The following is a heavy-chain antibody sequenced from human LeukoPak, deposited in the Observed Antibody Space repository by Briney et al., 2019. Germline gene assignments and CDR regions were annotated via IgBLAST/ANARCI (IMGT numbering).Heavy chain of an antibody. Sequence: PSETLSLTCTVSGGSISSYYWSWIRQPPGKGLEWIGYIYYSGSTNYNPSLKSRVTISVDTSKNQFSLKLSSVTAADTAVYYCARGSTMVRGVPKGLRPGRAFDIWGQGTMVTVSS. CDR3: ARGSTMVRGVPKGLRPGRAFDI. D-gene: IGHD3-10*01. J-gene: IGHJ3*02. V-gene: IGHV4-59*01. CDR1: GGSISSYY. CDR2: IYYSGST.